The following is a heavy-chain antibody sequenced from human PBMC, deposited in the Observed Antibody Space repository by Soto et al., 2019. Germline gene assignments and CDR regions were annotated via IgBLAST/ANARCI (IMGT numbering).Heavy chain of an antibody. CDR2: VSTNGAT. V-gene: IGHV4-4*07. CDR1: DDLISSYY. D-gene: IGHD3-9*01. Sequence: ASETLSLACTVSDDLISSYYWNWIRQPAGKGLEWIGRVSTNGATNHNPSLESRVTMSVDTSKNQFSLKLTSVTAADTAVYFCARADYEILTGSYAMDVWGQGTTVTVSS. J-gene: IGHJ6*01. CDR3: ARADYEILTGSYAMDV.